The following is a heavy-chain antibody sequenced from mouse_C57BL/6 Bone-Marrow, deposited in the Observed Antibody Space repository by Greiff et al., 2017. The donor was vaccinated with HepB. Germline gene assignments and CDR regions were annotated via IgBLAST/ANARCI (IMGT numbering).Heavy chain of an antibody. Sequence: EVQLQQSGPELVKPGASVKISCKASGYTFTDYYMNWVKQSHGKSLEWIGDINPNNGGTSYNQKFKGKATLTVDKSSSTAYMELRSLTSEDSAVYYCARSGITTVVATDDAMDYWGQGTSVTVSS. J-gene: IGHJ4*01. CDR3: ARSGITTVVATDDAMDY. CDR1: GYTFTDYY. CDR2: INPNNGGT. V-gene: IGHV1-26*01. D-gene: IGHD1-1*01.